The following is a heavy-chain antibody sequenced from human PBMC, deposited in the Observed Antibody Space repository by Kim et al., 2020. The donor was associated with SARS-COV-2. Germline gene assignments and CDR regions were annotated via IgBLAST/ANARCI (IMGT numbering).Heavy chain of an antibody. CDR3: GRWSYDYRGMDV. CDR2: IYRGGST. V-gene: IGHV3-66*01. CDR1: GFTVSSDY. Sequence: GGSLRLSCAASGFTVSSDYMIWVRQGPGKGLEWVSVIYRGGSTYYADFMKGRFTNSRDNSKNTLYLQMNSVRGEDTAVYYCGRWSYDYRGMDVWGQGTTVIVSS. J-gene: IGHJ6*02. D-gene: IGHD3-3*01.